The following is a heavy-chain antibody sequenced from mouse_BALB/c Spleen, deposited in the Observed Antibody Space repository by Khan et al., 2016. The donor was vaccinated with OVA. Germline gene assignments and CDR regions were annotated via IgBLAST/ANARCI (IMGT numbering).Heavy chain of an antibody. CDR3: ARRNYFGYTFAY. J-gene: IGHJ3*01. Sequence: QVQLKQSGAELAGPGASVKLSCKASGYTFTDYYINWVKQRTGQGLEWIGEISPGSGDTYYNERFKGKATLTADKSSSTAYMQLSSLTSEASAVYFCARRNYFGYTFAYWGQGTLVTVSA. V-gene: IGHV1-77*01. D-gene: IGHD1-2*01. CDR2: ISPGSGDT. CDR1: GYTFTDYY.